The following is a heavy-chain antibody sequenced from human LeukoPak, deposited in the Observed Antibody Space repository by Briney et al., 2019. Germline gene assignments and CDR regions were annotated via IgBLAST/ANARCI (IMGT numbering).Heavy chain of an antibody. V-gene: IGHV5-51*01. CDR1: GSSFTSYW. CDR2: IYPGDSDT. Sequence: GAALQISNQGCGSSFTSYWIGGARPLPGRGLAWMGIIYPGDSDTRYSPSFQGQVTISADKSISTAYLQWSSLKASDTAMYYCARRDYDSSDSWGQGTLVTVSS. CDR3: ARRDYDSSDS. J-gene: IGHJ4*02. D-gene: IGHD3-22*01.